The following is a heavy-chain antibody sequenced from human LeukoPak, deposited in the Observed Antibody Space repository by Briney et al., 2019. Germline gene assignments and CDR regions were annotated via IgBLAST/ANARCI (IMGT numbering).Heavy chain of an antibody. CDR2: IKSKTDGGTT. CDR3: TGHDYYDSSGYWPFDY. Sequence: PGGSLGVACAASGFTFSNAWMSWVRQAPGKGLEWVGRIKSKTDGGTTDYAAPVKGRFTISRDDSKNTLYLQMNSLKTEDTAVYYCTGHDYYDSSGYWPFDYWGQGTLVTVSS. CDR1: GFTFSNAW. D-gene: IGHD3-22*01. V-gene: IGHV3-15*01. J-gene: IGHJ4*02.